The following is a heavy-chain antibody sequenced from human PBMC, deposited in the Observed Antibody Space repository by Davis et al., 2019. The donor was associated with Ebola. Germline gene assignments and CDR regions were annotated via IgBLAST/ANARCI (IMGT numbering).Heavy chain of an antibody. CDR1: GFTFSDYY. CDR2: ISSSGSNI. V-gene: IGHV3-11*01. J-gene: IGHJ6*02. D-gene: IGHD6-19*01. Sequence: GESLKISCAASGFTFSDYYMSWIRQAPGKGLEWVSYISSSGSNIYYADSVKGRFTISRDNAKNSLYLQMNSLRAEDTAVYYCARQWLDGYGMDVWGQGTTVTVSS. CDR3: ARQWLDGYGMDV.